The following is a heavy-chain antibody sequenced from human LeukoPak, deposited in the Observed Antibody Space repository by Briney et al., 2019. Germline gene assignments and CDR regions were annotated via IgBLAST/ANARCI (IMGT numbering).Heavy chain of an antibody. CDR3: ARALRAEAGFWGH. CDR2: IGNGGNT. Sequence: SETLSLTCTVSDDSIRTYYWSWVRQPPGKELEWIGYIGNGGNTNYNPSLKSRVTISIDTSKDQISLKLRSVTPADTAVYYCARALRAEAGFWGHWGQGTLVTVSS. CDR1: DDSIRTYY. D-gene: IGHD6-19*01. V-gene: IGHV4-59*01. J-gene: IGHJ4*02.